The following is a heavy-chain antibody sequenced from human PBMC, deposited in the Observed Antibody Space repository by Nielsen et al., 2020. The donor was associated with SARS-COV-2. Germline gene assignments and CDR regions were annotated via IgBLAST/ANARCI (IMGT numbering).Heavy chain of an antibody. J-gene: IGHJ5*02. Sequence: SETLSLTCTVSGGSISSSSYYWGWIRQPPGKGLEWIGSIYYSGSTYYNPSLKSRVTISVDTSKNQFSLKLSSVTAADTAVYYCARNYGLTIFGVVNWFDPWGQGTLVTVSS. CDR2: IYYSGST. D-gene: IGHD3-3*01. V-gene: IGHV4-39*01. CDR1: GGSISSSSYY. CDR3: ARNYGLTIFGVVNWFDP.